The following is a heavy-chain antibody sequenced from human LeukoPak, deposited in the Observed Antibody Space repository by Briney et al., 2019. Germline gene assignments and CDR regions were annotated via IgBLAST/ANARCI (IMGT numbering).Heavy chain of an antibody. D-gene: IGHD1-14*01. CDR1: GFTFSSYS. V-gene: IGHV3-48*01. CDR2: ISSSSSTI. CDR3: AKDQGPPDFPDY. Sequence: GGSLRLSCAASGFTFSSYSMNWVRQAPGKGLEWVSYISSSSSTIYYADSVKGRFTISRDNSKNTLYLQMNSLRAEDTAVYYCAKDQGPPDFPDYWGQGTLVTVSS. J-gene: IGHJ4*02.